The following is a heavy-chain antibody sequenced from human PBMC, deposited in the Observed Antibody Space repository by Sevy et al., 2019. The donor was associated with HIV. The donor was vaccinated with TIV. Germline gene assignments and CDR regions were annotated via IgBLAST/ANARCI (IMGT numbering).Heavy chain of an antibody. J-gene: IGHJ4*02. CDR3: AREGFGGFHTSLDY. CDR1: GFTFSSYQ. CDR2: INISPNTI. Sequence: GSLRLSCAASGFTFSSYQMNWVRQAPGKGLEWISYINISPNTIYYADSVKGRFTISRDNAKNSLYLQMNTLRAEDTAIYYCAREGFGGFHTSLDYWGQGTLVTVSS. D-gene: IGHD2-15*01. V-gene: IGHV3-48*03.